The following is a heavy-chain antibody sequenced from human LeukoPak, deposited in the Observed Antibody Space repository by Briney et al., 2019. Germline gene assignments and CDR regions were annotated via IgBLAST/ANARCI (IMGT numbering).Heavy chain of an antibody. D-gene: IGHD3-3*01. CDR1: GFTFSNAW. V-gene: IGHV3-15*01. Sequence: PGGSLRLSCAASGFTFSNAWMTWVRQAPGKGLEWVGRIKSKIDGGTTDYAAPVKGRFTISRDDSKNTLYLQMNSLKYEDTAVYYCTIGPANYDFWSDGKYFDYWGQGTLVTVSS. CDR3: TIGPANYDFWSDGKYFDY. J-gene: IGHJ4*02. CDR2: IKSKIDGGTT.